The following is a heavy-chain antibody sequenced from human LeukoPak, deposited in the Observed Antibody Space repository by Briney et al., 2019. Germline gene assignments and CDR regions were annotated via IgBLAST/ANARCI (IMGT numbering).Heavy chain of an antibody. Sequence: ASVKVSCKASGYTFTSYGISWVRQAPGQGLEWMGWISAYNGNTNYAQQLQGRVTMTTDTSTSTAYMELRSLRSDDTAVYYCARFGPSARFGEGYYYMDVWGKGTTVTVSS. J-gene: IGHJ6*03. CDR3: ARFGPSARFGEGYYYMDV. D-gene: IGHD3-10*01. V-gene: IGHV1-18*01. CDR1: GYTFTSYG. CDR2: ISAYNGNT.